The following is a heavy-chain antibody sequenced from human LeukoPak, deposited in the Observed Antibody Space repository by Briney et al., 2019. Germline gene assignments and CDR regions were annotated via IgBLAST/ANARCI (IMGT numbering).Heavy chain of an antibody. CDR2: ISSSSSTI. D-gene: IGHD3-16*02. V-gene: IGHV3-48*01. CDR1: GFTFSSYS. CDR3: PSAVPPTYYDYVWGSYRSDY. Sequence: GGSLRLSCAASGFTFSSYSMSWVRQATGTGLEMVSYISSSSSTIYYADSLKGRFTISRDNSKNSLYLQMNSLRSEDTAVYYCPSAVPPTYYDYVWGSYRSDYWGQGTLVTVSS. J-gene: IGHJ4*02.